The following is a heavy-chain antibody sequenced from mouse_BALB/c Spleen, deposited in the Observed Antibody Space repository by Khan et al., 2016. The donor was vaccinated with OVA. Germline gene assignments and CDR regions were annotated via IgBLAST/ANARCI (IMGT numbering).Heavy chain of an antibody. CDR2: ISYSGST. CDR1: GYSITSDYA. V-gene: IGHV3-2*02. D-gene: IGHD1-1*01. Sequence: VQLQQSGPGLVKPSQSLSLTCTVTGYSITSDYAWDWIRQFPGNNLEWMGSISYSGSTSYNPYLKSRITITRDTSKKQFFLQLNTVTTDDTATYYCARKNSYGYALDDWGQGTSVTISS. CDR3: ARKNSYGYALDD. J-gene: IGHJ4*01.